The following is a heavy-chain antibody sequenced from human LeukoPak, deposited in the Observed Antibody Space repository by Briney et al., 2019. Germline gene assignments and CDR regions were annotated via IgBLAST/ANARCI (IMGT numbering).Heavy chain of an antibody. J-gene: IGHJ6*03. CDR2: IRYDGSNE. Sequence: GGSLRLSCAASGFTFSSYAMHWVRQAPGKGLEWVAFIRYDGSNEYYADSVKGRFTISRDNSKNTLYLQMNSLRAEDTAIYYCAKEAQTGYYRNSYYSYYMDVWGKGTTVTVSS. CDR1: GFTFSSYA. CDR3: AKEAQTGYYRNSYYSYYMDV. V-gene: IGHV3-30*02. D-gene: IGHD3-9*01.